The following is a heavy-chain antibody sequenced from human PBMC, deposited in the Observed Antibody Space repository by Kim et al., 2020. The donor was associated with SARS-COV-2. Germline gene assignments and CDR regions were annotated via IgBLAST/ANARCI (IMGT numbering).Heavy chain of an antibody. Sequence: GGSLRLSCAASGFTFSSYGMHWVRQAPGKGLEWVAVIWYDGSNKYYADSVKGRFTISRDNSKNTLYLQMNSLRAEDTAVYYCARMRATTVVNDEGFDYWGQGTLVTVSS. CDR2: IWYDGSNK. J-gene: IGHJ4*02. D-gene: IGHD4-17*01. V-gene: IGHV3-33*01. CDR1: GFTFSSYG. CDR3: ARMRATTVVNDEGFDY.